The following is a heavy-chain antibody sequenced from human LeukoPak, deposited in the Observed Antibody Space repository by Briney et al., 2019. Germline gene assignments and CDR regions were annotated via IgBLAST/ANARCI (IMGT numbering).Heavy chain of an antibody. CDR3: ARDNPSSY. CDR1: GFTFSSYA. CDR2: ISYDGSNK. D-gene: IGHD1-14*01. Sequence: GGSLRLSCAASGFTFSSYAMHWVRQAPGKGLEWVAVISYDGSNKYYADSVKGRFTISRDNSKNTLYLQMNSLRAEDTAVYYCARDNPSSYWGQGPLVTVSS. V-gene: IGHV3-30-3*01. J-gene: IGHJ4*02.